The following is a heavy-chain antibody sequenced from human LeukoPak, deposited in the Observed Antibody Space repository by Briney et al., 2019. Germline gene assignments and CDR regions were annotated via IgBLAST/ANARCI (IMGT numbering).Heavy chain of an antibody. V-gene: IGHV3-11*01. D-gene: IGHD3-22*01. J-gene: IGHJ4*02. CDR2: ISSSGSTI. CDR1: GSTFSDYY. Sequence: PGGSLRLSCAASGSTFSDYYMSWIRQAPGKGLEWVSYISSSGSTIYYADSVKGRFTISRDNAKNSLYLQMNSLRAEDTAVYYCARDRVTGYYDSSGYLFFWGQGTLVTVSS. CDR3: ARDRVTGYYDSSGYLFF.